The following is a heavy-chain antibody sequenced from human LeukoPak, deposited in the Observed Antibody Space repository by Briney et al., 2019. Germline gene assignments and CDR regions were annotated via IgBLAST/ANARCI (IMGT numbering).Heavy chain of an antibody. CDR1: GGTFSSYA. CDR3: ARGPLYYDLSTGYPPSEMYYFDY. V-gene: IGHV1-69*05. J-gene: IGHJ4*02. CDR2: IIPIFATP. D-gene: IGHD3-9*01. Sequence: SVKVSCKASGGTFSSYAVSWVRQAPGQALEWIGGIIPIFATPDYAQKFRGRVSITTDESTSTAYMELSSLRSEDTALYYCARGPLYYDLSTGYPPSEMYYFDYWGQGTLVTVSS.